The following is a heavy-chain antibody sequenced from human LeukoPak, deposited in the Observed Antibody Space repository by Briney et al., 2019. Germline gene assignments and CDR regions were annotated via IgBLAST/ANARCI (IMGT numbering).Heavy chain of an antibody. V-gene: IGHV1-2*02. J-gene: IGHJ3*02. CDR1: GYTFTGFY. CDR3: ARDFTGGAFDM. D-gene: IGHD1-26*01. CDR2: INPNSGGT. Sequence: GASVNVSCKTSGYTFTGFYIHWVRQAPGQGLEWMGWINPNSGGTNFAQKFQGRVTMTRDTSINTAYMELSRLTSDDTAVYYCARDFTGGAFDMWGQGTMVTVSS.